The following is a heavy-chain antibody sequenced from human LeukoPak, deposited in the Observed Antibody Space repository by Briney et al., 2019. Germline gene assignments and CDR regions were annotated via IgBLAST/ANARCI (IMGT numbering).Heavy chain of an antibody. V-gene: IGHV3-23*01. CDR1: GFSFSSYA. CDR3: ASNPSKWIQLWPDY. J-gene: IGHJ4*02. CDR2: IIGSARST. D-gene: IGHD5-18*01. Sequence: GGSLRLSCAASGFSFSSYAMSWVRQAPGKGLEWVSSIIGSARSTYYADSVKGRFTISRDNSKNTLYLQMNSLRAEDTAVYYCASNPSKWIQLWPDYWGQGTLVTVSS.